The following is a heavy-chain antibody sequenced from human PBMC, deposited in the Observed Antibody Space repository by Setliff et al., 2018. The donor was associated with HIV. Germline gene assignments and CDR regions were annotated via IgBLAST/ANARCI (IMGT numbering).Heavy chain of an antibody. CDR3: AKDDSSGSYFDY. J-gene: IGHJ4*02. Sequence: PGGSLRLSCAPSGFTFGSYAMSWVRQAPGKGLEWVSVISGSGDSTFYADSLKGRFTFSRDNSKNTLYLQMNSLRAEDTAVYYCAKDDSSGSYFDYWGQGTLVTVSS. CDR2: ISGSGDST. D-gene: IGHD3-22*01. CDR1: GFTFGSYA. V-gene: IGHV3-23*01.